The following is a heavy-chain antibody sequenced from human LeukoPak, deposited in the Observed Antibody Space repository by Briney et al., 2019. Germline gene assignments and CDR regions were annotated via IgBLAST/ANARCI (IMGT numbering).Heavy chain of an antibody. Sequence: PGGSLRLSCAASGFTFSSYAMSWVRQAPGEGLEWVSAISGSGGSTYYADSVKGRFTISRDNSKNTLYLQMNSLRAEDTAVYYCARVWGSYYYYMDVWGKGTTVTVSS. V-gene: IGHV3-23*01. D-gene: IGHD3-16*01. CDR3: ARVWGSYYYYMDV. J-gene: IGHJ6*03. CDR1: GFTFSSYA. CDR2: ISGSGGST.